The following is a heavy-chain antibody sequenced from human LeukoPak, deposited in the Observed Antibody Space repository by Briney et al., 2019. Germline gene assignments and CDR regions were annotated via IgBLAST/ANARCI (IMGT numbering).Heavy chain of an antibody. Sequence: GGSLRLSCAASGFTFSIYAMSWVRQAPGKGLEWVSGISGSGGGTYYADSVKGRFTISRDNSKNTLYLQMNSLRAEDTAVYYCAKGTYYYDSSGHFYELDAFDIWGQGTMVTVSS. J-gene: IGHJ3*02. CDR2: ISGSGGGT. V-gene: IGHV3-23*01. CDR1: GFTFSIYA. D-gene: IGHD3-22*01. CDR3: AKGTYYYDSSGHFYELDAFDI.